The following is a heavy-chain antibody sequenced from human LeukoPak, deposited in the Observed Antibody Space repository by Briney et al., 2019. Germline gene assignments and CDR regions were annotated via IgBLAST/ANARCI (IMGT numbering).Heavy chain of an antibody. J-gene: IGHJ3*02. CDR1: GFTVSSNY. Sequence: GGSLRLSCAASGFTVSSNYMSWVRQAPGKGLEWVSVIYSGGSTYYADSVKGRFTISRDNSKNTLYLQMNSLRAEDTAVYYCARVTKVAVAGPGAFDIWGQGTMVTVSS. CDR2: IYSGGST. V-gene: IGHV3-66*01. CDR3: ARVTKVAVAGPGAFDI. D-gene: IGHD6-19*01.